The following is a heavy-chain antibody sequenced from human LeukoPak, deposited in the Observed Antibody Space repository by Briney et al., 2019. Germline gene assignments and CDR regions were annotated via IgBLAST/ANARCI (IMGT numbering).Heavy chain of an antibody. Sequence: GGSLRLSCAASGFTFSSYSMNWVRQAPGKGLEWVSYISSSSSTIYYADSVKGRFTISRDISKNTLYLQMNSLRAEDTAVYYCAKVIAYSFYYDSSGLPDYWGQGTLVTVSS. CDR1: GFTFSSYS. CDR2: ISSSSSTI. D-gene: IGHD3-22*01. V-gene: IGHV3-48*01. CDR3: AKVIAYSFYYDSSGLPDY. J-gene: IGHJ4*02.